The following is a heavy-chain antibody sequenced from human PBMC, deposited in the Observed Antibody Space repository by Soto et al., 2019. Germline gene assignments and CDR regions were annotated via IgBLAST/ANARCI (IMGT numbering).Heavy chain of an antibody. D-gene: IGHD6-19*01. J-gene: IGHJ6*02. CDR2: IWYDGSNK. Sequence: QVQLVESGGGVVQPGRSLRLSCAASGFTFSSYGMHWVRQAPGKGLEWVAVIWYDGSNKYYAGSVKGRFTISRDNSKNTLYLQMNSLRAEDTAVYYCARDHSGWRNYYYCGMDVWGQGTTVTVSS. CDR1: GFTFSSYG. V-gene: IGHV3-33*01. CDR3: ARDHSGWRNYYYCGMDV.